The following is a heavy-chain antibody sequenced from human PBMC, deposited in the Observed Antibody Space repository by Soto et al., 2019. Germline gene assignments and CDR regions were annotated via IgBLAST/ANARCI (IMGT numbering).Heavy chain of an antibody. CDR2: ISGSGGST. D-gene: IGHD3-3*01. Sequence: EVQLLESGGGLVQPGGSLRLSCAASGFTFSSYAMSWVRQAPGKGLEWVSAISGSGGSTYYADSVKGRFTISRDNSKNTLYLQMNSLRDEDTAVYYCAKDSGRGDLWSGGTKGDFDYWGQVTLVTVSS. CDR1: GFTFSSYA. J-gene: IGHJ4*02. V-gene: IGHV3-23*01. CDR3: AKDSGRGDLWSGGTKGDFDY.